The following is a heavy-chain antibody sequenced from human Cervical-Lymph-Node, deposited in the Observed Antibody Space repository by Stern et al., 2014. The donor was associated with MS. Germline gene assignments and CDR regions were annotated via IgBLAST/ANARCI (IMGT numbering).Heavy chain of an antibody. D-gene: IGHD5-24*01. V-gene: IGHV4-39*01. J-gene: IGHJ4*02. Sequence: QVQLQESGPGLVKSSETLSLTCSLSGESLRSTDHNWAWLRHSPGKGLEWIGTIDNTGNTFYSPSREIPATTAKRKPISMASLTLTALTAADTAFYHCAAVNTWHRWIWGQGTLVNVSS. CDR1: GESLRSTDHN. CDR2: IDNTGNT. CDR3: AAVNTWHRWI.